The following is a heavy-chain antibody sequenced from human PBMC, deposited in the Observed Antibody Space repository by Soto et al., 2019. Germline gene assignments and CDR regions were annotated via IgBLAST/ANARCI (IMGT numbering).Heavy chain of an antibody. CDR2: IYYSGST. CDR3: ARDARAHTYWYFDL. J-gene: IGHJ2*01. CDR1: GGSISSGGYY. D-gene: IGHD3-10*01. Sequence: QVQLQESGPGMVKPSQTLSLTCTVSGGSISSGGYYWSWIRQHPGKGLEWIGYIYYSGSTYYNPSLKSRVTKSVDTSKNQFSLKLSSVTAADTAVYYCARDARAHTYWYFDLWGRGTLVTVSS. V-gene: IGHV4-31*03.